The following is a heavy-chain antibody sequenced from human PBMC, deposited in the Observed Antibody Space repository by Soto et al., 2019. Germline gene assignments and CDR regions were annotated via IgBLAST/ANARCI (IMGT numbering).Heavy chain of an antibody. Sequence: PSETLSLTCTVSGGSVSSYYWSWIRQPPGKGLEWIGYIYYSGSTNYNPSLKSRVTISVDTSKNQFSLKLSSVTAADTAVYYCARPNGGNSLTIDYWGHGTLVTVSS. V-gene: IGHV4-59*02. CDR1: GGSVSSYY. CDR2: IYYSGST. J-gene: IGHJ4*01. D-gene: IGHD2-15*01. CDR3: ARPNGGNSLTIDY.